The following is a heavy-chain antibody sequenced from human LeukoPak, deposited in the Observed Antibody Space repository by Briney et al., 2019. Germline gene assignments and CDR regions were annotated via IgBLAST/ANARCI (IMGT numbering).Heavy chain of an antibody. Sequence: SQTLSLTCTVSGGSISSGGYYWSWIRQHPGKGLEWTGYIYYSGSTYYNPSLKSRVTISVDTSKNQFSLKLSSVTAADTAVYYCARDHDSSGWWFDPWGQGTLVTVSS. CDR3: ARDHDSSGWWFDP. J-gene: IGHJ5*02. D-gene: IGHD3-22*01. V-gene: IGHV4-31*03. CDR1: GGSISSGGYY. CDR2: IYYSGST.